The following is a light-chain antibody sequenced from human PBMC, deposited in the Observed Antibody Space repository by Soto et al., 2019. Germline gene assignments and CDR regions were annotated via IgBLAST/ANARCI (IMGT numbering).Light chain of an antibody. J-gene: IGLJ2*01. CDR3: AAWDDSLNGVV. V-gene: IGLV1-44*01. CDR1: NSNVGSNA. CDR2: TNN. Sequence: QAVVTQPPSASGTPGQRVTISCSGSNSNVGSNAVHWYQQVPGAAPKLLIYTNNKRPSGVPDRFSGSKSGTSASLAISGLQSEDEADYYCAAWDDSLNGVVFGGGTKLTVL.